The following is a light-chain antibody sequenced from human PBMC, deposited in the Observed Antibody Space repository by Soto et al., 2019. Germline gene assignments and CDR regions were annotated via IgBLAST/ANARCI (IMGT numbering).Light chain of an antibody. CDR1: QSVLYNSNNKNY. J-gene: IGKJ4*01. CDR3: QQCYSFPLT. CDR2: WAS. Sequence: DIVLTQSPDSLAVSLGERATINCKSSQSVLYNSNNKNYLAWYQQKPGQPPKLLIYWASTRESGVPDRFSGSGSGTDFTLTISSLQTEDVAVYFCQQCYSFPLTFGGGTKVEIK. V-gene: IGKV4-1*01.